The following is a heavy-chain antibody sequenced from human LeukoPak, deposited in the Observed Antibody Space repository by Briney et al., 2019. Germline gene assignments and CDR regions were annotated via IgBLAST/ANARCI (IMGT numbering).Heavy chain of an antibody. CDR2: LYDSVRT. V-gene: IGHV4-59*11. Sequence: SETLSLTCTVSGGSISSHYWSWLRQPPGKGLEWIAYLYDSVRTKDNPSLKGRVTLSADTSKNQHSLRLSSVTAADTAAYCCGTIKRGDIYGYFDFWGQGILVTVSS. D-gene: IGHD5-18*01. J-gene: IGHJ4*02. CDR3: GTIKRGDIYGYFDF. CDR1: GGSISSHY.